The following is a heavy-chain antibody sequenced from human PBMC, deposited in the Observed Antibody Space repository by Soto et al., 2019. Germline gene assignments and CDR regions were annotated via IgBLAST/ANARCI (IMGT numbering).Heavy chain of an antibody. CDR3: AKGPFYCTNGVCPYYYYYYGMDV. Sequence: PGGSLRLSCAASGFTFSSYGMHWVRQAPGKGLEWVAVISYDGSNKYYADSVKGRFTISRDNSKNTLYLQMNSLRAEDTAVYYCAKGPFYCTNGVCPYYYYYYGMDVWGQGTTVTVSS. D-gene: IGHD2-8*01. CDR2: ISYDGSNK. J-gene: IGHJ6*02. CDR1: GFTFSSYG. V-gene: IGHV3-30*18.